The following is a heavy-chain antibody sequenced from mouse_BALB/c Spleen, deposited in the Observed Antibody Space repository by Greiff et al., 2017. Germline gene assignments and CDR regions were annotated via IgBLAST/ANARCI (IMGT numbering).Heavy chain of an antibody. CDR1: GYSITSGYY. V-gene: IGHV3-6*02. CDR3: ARSLHYYGSSYRYAMDY. J-gene: IGHJ4*01. D-gene: IGHD1-1*01. CDR2: ISYDGSN. Sequence: VQLQQSGPGLVKPSQSLSLTCSVTGYSITSGYYWNWIRQFPGNKLEWMGYISYDGSNNYNPSLKNRISITRDTSKNQFFLKLNSVTTEDTATYYCARSLHYYGSSYRYAMDYWGQGTSVTVSS.